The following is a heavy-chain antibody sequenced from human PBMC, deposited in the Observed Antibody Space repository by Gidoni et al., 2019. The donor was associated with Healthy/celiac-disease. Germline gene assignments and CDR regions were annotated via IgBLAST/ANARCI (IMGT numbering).Heavy chain of an antibody. CDR2: IKHGGST. V-gene: IGHV4-34*01. Sequence: QVQLQQWGAGLLKPSETLSLTCAVYGGSFSGYYWSWIRQPPGKGLEWIGEIKHGGSTNYNPSPKSRVTISVDTSKNQFSLKLSSVTAADTAVYYCARFRAYDSSGYHNWFDPWGQGTLVTVSS. CDR3: ARFRAYDSSGYHNWFDP. D-gene: IGHD3-22*01. CDR1: GGSFSGYY. J-gene: IGHJ5*02.